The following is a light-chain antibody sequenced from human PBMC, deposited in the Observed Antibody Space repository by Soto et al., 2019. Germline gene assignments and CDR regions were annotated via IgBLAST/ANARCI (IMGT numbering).Light chain of an antibody. J-gene: IGKJ1*01. CDR3: EQYGSSPPT. Sequence: EIVLTQSPGTLSLSPGERATLSCRASQSVSSNYLAWYRRKPGQAPRLLIYGASNRATDIPGRFSGSGSGTYFTLTITRLAPEDFAVYYGEQYGSSPPTFGPGTRVEIK. CDR1: QSVSSNY. CDR2: GAS. V-gene: IGKV3-20*01.